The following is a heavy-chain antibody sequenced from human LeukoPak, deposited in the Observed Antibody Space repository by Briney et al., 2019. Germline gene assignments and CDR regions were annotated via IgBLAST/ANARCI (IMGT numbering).Heavy chain of an antibody. Sequence: GASVKVSCKASGYTFTSYAMNWVRQAPGQGLEWMGWINTNTGNPTYAQGFTGRFVFSLDTSVSTAYLQISSLKAEDTAVYYCARDGRRIAAREVNHNWFDPWGQGTLVTVSS. CDR2: INTNTGNP. D-gene: IGHD6-6*01. CDR3: ARDGRRIAAREVNHNWFDP. J-gene: IGHJ5*02. V-gene: IGHV7-4-1*02. CDR1: GYTFTSYA.